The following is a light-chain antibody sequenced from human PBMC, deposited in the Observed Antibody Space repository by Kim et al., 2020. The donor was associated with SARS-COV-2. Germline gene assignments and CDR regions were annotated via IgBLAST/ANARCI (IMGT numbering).Light chain of an antibody. CDR1: SSNIGAGYD. CDR2: GNS. V-gene: IGLV1-40*01. CDR3: QSYDSSLSGSNWV. J-gene: IGLJ3*02. Sequence: VTIACTGSSSNIGAGYDVHWYQQLPGTAPKLLIYGNSNRPSGVPDRFSGSKSGTSASLAITGLQAEGEADYYCQSYDSSLSGSNWVFGGGTQLTVL.